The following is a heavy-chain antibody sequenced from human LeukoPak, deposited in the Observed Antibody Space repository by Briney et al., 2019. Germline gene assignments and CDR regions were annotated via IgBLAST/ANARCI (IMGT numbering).Heavy chain of an antibody. Sequence: GGSLRLSCAASGFTFSSYSMNWVRQAPGKGLEWVSSISSSSYIYYADSVKGRFTISRDNAKNSLYLQMNSLRAEDTAAYYCARDAPTHWGQGTLVTVSS. CDR2: ISSSSYI. D-gene: IGHD4-17*01. V-gene: IGHV3-21*01. CDR3: ARDAPTH. J-gene: IGHJ4*02. CDR1: GFTFSSYS.